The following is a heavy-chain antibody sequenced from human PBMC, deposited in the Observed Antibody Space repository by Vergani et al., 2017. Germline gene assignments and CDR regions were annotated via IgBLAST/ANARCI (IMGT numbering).Heavy chain of an antibody. J-gene: IGHJ6*03. D-gene: IGHD3-22*01. V-gene: IGHV1-2*02. CDR2: INPNSGGT. Sequence: QVQLVQSGAEVKKPGASVKVSCKASGYTFTGYYMHWVRQAPGQGLEWMGWINPNSGGTNYAQKFQGRVTMTRDTSISTAYMELSRLRSDDTAVYYCARVIYDSSGFYYYYYMDVWGKGTTVTVSS. CDR3: ARVIYDSSGFYYYYYMDV. CDR1: GYTFTGYY.